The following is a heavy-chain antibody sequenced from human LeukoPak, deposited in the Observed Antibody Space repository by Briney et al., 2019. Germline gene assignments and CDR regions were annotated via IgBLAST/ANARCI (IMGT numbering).Heavy chain of an antibody. CDR3: ARGRDRRYDSSGYFDY. D-gene: IGHD3-22*01. Sequence: GSSVKVSCKASGGTFSSYAISWVRQAPGQGLEWMGGIIPIFGTANYAQKFQGRVTITADESTSTAYMELSSLRSEDTAVYYCARGRDRRYDSSGYFDYWGQGTLVTVSS. J-gene: IGHJ4*02. V-gene: IGHV1-69*01. CDR1: GGTFSSYA. CDR2: IIPIFGTA.